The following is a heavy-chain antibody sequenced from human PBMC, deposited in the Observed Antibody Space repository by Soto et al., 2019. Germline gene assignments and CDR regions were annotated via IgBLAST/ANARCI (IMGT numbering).Heavy chain of an antibody. CDR1: CSTYSSYG. Sequence: ASVKFSRKASCSTYSSYGVSWGRKAPGQGLEWMGWISAYNGNTNYAQKFQGRVTMTRDTSISTAYMELSRLRSDDTSVYYCARGRVGVLNDYWGQGTLVTVSP. D-gene: IGHD3-22*01. J-gene: IGHJ4*02. CDR3: ARGRVGVLNDY. CDR2: ISAYNGNT. V-gene: IGHV1-18*01.